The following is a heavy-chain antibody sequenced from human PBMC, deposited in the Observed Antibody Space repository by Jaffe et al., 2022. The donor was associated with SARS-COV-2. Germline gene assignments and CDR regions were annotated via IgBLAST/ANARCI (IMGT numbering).Heavy chain of an antibody. V-gene: IGHV3-21*01. D-gene: IGHD2-15*01. J-gene: IGHJ4*02. CDR3: ARGRGSVVAGPIDY. CDR1: GFTFSSYS. CDR2: ISSSSSYI. Sequence: EVQLVESGGGLVKPGGSLRLSCAASGFTFSSYSMNWVRQAPGKGLEWVSSISSSSSYIYYADSVKGRFTISRDNAKNSLYLQMNSLRAEDTAVYYCARGRGSVVAGPIDYWGQGTLVTVSS.